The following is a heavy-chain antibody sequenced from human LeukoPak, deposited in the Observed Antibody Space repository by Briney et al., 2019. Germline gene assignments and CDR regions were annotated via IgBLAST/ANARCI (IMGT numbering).Heavy chain of an antibody. Sequence: SVKVSCKASGGTFSSYAISWVRQAPGQGLEWMGRIIPILGIANYAQRFQGRVTITADKSTSTAYMELSSLRSEDTALYYCARGAPGSYCSGGSCPYFDYWGQGTLVSVSS. V-gene: IGHV1-69*04. CDR1: GGTFSSYA. J-gene: IGHJ4*02. CDR2: IIPILGIA. CDR3: ARGAPGSYCSGGSCPYFDY. D-gene: IGHD2-15*01.